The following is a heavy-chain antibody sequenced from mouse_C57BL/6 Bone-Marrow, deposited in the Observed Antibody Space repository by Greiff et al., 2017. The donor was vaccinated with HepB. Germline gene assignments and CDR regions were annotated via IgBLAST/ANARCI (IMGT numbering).Heavy chain of an antibody. D-gene: IGHD1-1*01. CDR2: SSSGGSYT. J-gene: IGHJ1*03. Sequence: EVQRVESGGDLVKPGGSLKLSCAASGFTFSSYGMSWVRQTPDKRLEWVATSSSGGSYTYYPDSVKGRFTISRDNAKNTLYLQMSSLKSEDTAMYYCARHDYGGYFDVWGTGTTVTVSS. CDR3: ARHDYGGYFDV. CDR1: GFTFSSYG. V-gene: IGHV5-6*01.